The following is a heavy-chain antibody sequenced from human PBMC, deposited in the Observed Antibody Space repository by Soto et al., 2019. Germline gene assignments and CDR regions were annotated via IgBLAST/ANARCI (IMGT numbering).Heavy chain of an antibody. V-gene: IGHV3-74*01. CDR2: VNSDGSST. CDR1: GFTFSSYW. D-gene: IGHD6-19*01. Sequence: EVQLVESGGGLVQPGGSLRLSCAASGFTFSSYWMHWVRQPPGKGLVWVSRVNSDGSSTNYADSVKGRFTISRDNAKNTLYLQMNSLRAEDTAVYYCAGGVAGQFDYWGQGTLVTVSS. J-gene: IGHJ4*02. CDR3: AGGVAGQFDY.